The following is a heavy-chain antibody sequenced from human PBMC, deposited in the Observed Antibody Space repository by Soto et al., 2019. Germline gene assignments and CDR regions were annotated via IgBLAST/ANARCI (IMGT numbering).Heavy chain of an antibody. CDR2: RNDNTDST. J-gene: IGHJ5*02. Sequence: QVQLVQSGAEVRTPGSSLTVSCKAIGFAFSTNDINWVRQAPGQRRERMGWRNDNTDSTDSAEEFEGRLLMTRNTSTSTSYLEWTGLTSKDKAVYYSARDVLEIAAIRLDPWGQGTHVTVS. CDR1: GFAFSTND. D-gene: IGHD6-13*01. CDR3: ARDVLEIAAIRLDP. V-gene: IGHV1-8*02.